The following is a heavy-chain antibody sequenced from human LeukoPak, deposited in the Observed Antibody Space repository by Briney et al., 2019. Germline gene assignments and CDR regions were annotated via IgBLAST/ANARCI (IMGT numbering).Heavy chain of an antibody. CDR2: INPNSSGT. Sequence: ASVKVSCMTSGYTFTGYYMHWVRQAPGQGLEWMGWINPNSSGTSYAQKFQGRVTMTRDTSISTAYMELSRLRSDDTAVYYCARERDGSDYSPLDPWGQGTLVTVSS. V-gene: IGHV1-2*02. CDR3: ARERDGSDYSPLDP. D-gene: IGHD3-22*01. CDR1: GYTFTGYY. J-gene: IGHJ5*02.